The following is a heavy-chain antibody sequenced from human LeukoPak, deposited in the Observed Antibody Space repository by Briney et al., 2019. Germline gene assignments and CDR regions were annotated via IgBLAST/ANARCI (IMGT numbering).Heavy chain of an antibody. CDR1: GYTFTGYY. V-gene: IGHV1-2*02. Sequence: ASVKVSCKASGYTFTGYYMHWVRQAPGQGLEWMGWINPNSGGTNYAQKFQGRVTMTRDTSISTAYMELSRPRSDDTAVYYCARAVRPSYYYYMDVWGKGTTVTVSS. D-gene: IGHD4-17*01. CDR2: INPNSGGT. J-gene: IGHJ6*03. CDR3: ARAVRPSYYYYMDV.